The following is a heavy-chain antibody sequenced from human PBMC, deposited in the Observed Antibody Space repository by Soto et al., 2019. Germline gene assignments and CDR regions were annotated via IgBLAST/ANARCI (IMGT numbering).Heavy chain of an antibody. CDR3: TGCSGGACHKNYGMDV. CDR1: GFTFSSCT. Sequence: EVHLVESGGGLVKPGGSLRLSCAVSGFTFSSCTMNWVRQAPGKGLEWVSSISPSSGHIYYADSVKGRFTISRDNAKNSLFLQMNILRDENTAVYYCTGCSGGACHKNYGMDVWGQGTTVTVSS. CDR2: ISPSSGHI. D-gene: IGHD2-15*01. J-gene: IGHJ6*02. V-gene: IGHV3-21*06.